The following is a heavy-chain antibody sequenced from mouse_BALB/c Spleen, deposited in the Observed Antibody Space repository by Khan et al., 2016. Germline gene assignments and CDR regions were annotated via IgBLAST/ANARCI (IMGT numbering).Heavy chain of an antibody. J-gene: IGHJ2*01. CDR3: MRGNDYDVYFDY. CDR1: GFTFNIYA. V-gene: IGHV10-1*02. D-gene: IGHD2-4*01. CDR2: IRSKSNNYAT. Sequence: EVQLVESGGGLVQPKGSLKLSCAASGFTFNIYAMNWVRQAPGKGLEWVARIRSKSNNYATYYVDSVKDRFTISRDDSQSMLYLQMNYLKTEDTVMYYCMRGNDYDVYFDYWGQGIPLTVSS.